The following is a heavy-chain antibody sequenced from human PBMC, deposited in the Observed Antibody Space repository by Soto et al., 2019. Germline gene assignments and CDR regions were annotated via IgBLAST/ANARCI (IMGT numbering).Heavy chain of an antibody. V-gene: IGHV4-39*01. J-gene: IGHJ6*03. Sequence: SETLSLTCTVSGCSISSSSYYWGWIRQPPGKGLEWIGSIYYSGSTYYNPSLKSRVTISVDTSKNQFSLKLSSVTAADTAVYYCARFYSNYGLYYYYYMDVWGKGTTVTVSS. D-gene: IGHD4-4*01. CDR3: ARFYSNYGLYYYYYMDV. CDR1: GCSISSSSYY. CDR2: IYYSGST.